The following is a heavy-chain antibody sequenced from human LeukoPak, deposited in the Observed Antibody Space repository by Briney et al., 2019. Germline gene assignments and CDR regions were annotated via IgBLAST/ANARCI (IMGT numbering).Heavy chain of an antibody. V-gene: IGHV3-30*03. CDR1: GFSFSNYG. CDR2: ISHDDTNK. D-gene: IGHD3-22*01. CDR3: ARAPNYYDTSGPQDY. J-gene: IGHJ4*02. Sequence: GRSLRLSCAASGFSFSNYGMHWVRQAPGKALEWVTFISHDDTNKYYADSVKGRFTVSRDNSKNTVDLQMSSLTPEDTALYHCARAPNYYDTSGPQDYWGQGTLVTVSS.